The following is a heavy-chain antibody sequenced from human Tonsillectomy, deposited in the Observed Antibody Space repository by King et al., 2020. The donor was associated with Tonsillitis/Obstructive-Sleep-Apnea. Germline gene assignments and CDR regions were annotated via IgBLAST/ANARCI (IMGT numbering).Heavy chain of an antibody. V-gene: IGHV3-48*03. D-gene: IGHD3-16*01. CDR2: ISSSSSSI. CDR1: GFTFSSYE. CDR3: ARGAVRRNYYFDY. Sequence: VQLVESGGGLVQPGGSLRLSCAASGFTFSSYEMSWVRQAPGKGLEWVSYISSSSSSIYYADSVKDRSTISRDNAKNSLYLQMNCLRAEDTAVYYCARGAVRRNYYFDYWGQGTLITVSS. J-gene: IGHJ4*02.